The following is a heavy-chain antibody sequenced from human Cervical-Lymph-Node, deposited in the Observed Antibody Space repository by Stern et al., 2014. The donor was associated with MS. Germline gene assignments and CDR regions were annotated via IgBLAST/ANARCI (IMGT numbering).Heavy chain of an antibody. CDR1: GGSISSGGYY. V-gene: IGHV4-31*03. CDR3: ARDKRYFDWESYAFDI. J-gene: IGHJ3*02. Sequence: QVQLQESGPGLVKPSQTLSLTCTVSGGSISSGGYYWSWIRQHPGKGLEWIGYIYYSGSTYYNPSLKSRVTISVDTSKNQFSLKLSSVTAADTAVYYCARDKRYFDWESYAFDIWGQGTMVTVSS. D-gene: IGHD3-9*01. CDR2: IYYSGST.